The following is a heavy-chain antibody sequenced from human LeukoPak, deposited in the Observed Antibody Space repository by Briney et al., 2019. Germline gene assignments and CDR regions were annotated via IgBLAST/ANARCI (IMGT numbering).Heavy chain of an antibody. CDR2: IGSSGNYI. CDR3: ARDGVFGLLSVFDY. J-gene: IGHJ4*02. D-gene: IGHD3-3*01. CDR1: GFIFSSYT. V-gene: IGHV3-21*06. Sequence: GGSLRLSCAGSGFIFSSYTVIWVRQARGKGLEWVSSIGSSGNYIYYADSEKGRFTISRDNAKNFLYLQMNSLRAEDTAVYYCARDGVFGLLSVFDYWGQGTLVTVSS.